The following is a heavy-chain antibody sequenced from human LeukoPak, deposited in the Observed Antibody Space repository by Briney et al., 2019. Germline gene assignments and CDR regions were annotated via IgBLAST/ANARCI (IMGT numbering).Heavy chain of an antibody. Sequence: PSETLSLTCTVSGGSISSCPYYWGWIPQPPGKGLEWIGPNYYSRSSYYNPSLKSRVTTSEDSSNTQFYLQLSSLTASDTAVYYCAIHSWGCTGDSRPLAERDVWGQRPTVTLPS. V-gene: IGHV4-39*07. CDR2: NYYSRSS. D-gene: IGHD3-16*01. J-gene: IGHJ6*01. CDR1: GGSISSCPYY. CDR3: AIHSWGCTGDSRPLAERDV.